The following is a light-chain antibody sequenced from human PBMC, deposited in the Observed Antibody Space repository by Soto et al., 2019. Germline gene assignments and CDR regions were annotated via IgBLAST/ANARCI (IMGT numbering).Light chain of an antibody. CDR3: CSYAGSSTFFYV. Sequence: QCVLTRAASVSGSPGQSITISCTGTSSDVGSYNLVSWYQQHPGKAPKLMIYGVSKRPSGVSNRFSGSKSGNTASLTISGFQAEDEADYYCCSYAGSSTFFYVFGTGTRSPS. CDR1: SSDVGSYNL. V-gene: IGLV2-23*02. J-gene: IGLJ1*01. CDR2: GVS.